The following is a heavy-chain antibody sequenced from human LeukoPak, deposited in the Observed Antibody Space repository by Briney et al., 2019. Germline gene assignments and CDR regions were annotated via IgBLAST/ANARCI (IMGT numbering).Heavy chain of an antibody. CDR3: AKDISPRGDDAFDI. CDR2: IIGSGGGT. J-gene: IGHJ3*02. D-gene: IGHD3-16*01. CDR1: GFTFSRYA. Sequence: GSLRLSCAAPGFTFSRYAMSRVRQAPGRGLGWVPAIIGSGGGTYYADSVKGRFTISRDNSKNTLYLQMNSLRAEDTAVYYCAKDISPRGDDAFDIWGQGTMVTVSS. V-gene: IGHV3-23*01.